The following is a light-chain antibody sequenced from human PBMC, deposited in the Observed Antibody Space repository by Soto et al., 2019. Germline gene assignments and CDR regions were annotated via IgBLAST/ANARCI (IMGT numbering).Light chain of an antibody. CDR3: ASYTSRSTLV. CDR1: SSDVGGYDF. J-gene: IGLJ1*01. V-gene: IGLV2-14*03. Sequence: QSALTQPASVSGSPGQSITIPCTGSSSDVGGYDFVSWYQHHPGKAPRLMIFDVSNRPSAVSNRFSGSKSGNTASLTISGLQAEDEGDYYCASYTSRSTLVFGTGTKLTVL. CDR2: DVS.